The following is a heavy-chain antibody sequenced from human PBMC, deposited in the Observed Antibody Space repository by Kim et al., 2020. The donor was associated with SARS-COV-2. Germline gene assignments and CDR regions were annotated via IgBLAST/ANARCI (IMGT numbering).Heavy chain of an antibody. D-gene: IGHD6-19*01. J-gene: IGHJ6*03. CDR1: GFTFGDYA. V-gene: IGHV3-49*04. CDR3: TREPRKSIAVAGTLFPRYYYYYMDV. CDR2: IRSKAYGGTT. Sequence: GGSLRLFCTASGFTFGDYAMSWVRQAPGKGLEWVGFIRSKAYGGTTEYAASVKGRFTISRDDSKSIAYLQMNSLKTEDTAVYYCTREPRKSIAVAGTLFPRYYYYYMDVWGKGTTVTVSS.